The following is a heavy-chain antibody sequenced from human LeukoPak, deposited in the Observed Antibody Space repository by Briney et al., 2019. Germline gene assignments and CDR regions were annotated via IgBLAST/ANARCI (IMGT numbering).Heavy chain of an antibody. CDR1: GYTFTSYG. D-gene: IGHD3-22*01. Sequence: ASVKVSCKASGYTFTSYGISWVRQAPGQGLEWMGWINPNSGGTNYAQKFQGRVTMTRDTSISTAYMELSRLRSDDTAVYYCARTSGYYYYYYYYIDVWGKGTTVTVSS. CDR3: ARTSGYYYYYYYYIDV. CDR2: INPNSGGT. V-gene: IGHV1-2*02. J-gene: IGHJ6*03.